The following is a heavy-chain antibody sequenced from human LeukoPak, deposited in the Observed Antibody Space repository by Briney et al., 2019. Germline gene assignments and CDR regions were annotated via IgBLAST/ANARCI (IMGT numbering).Heavy chain of an antibody. D-gene: IGHD6-19*01. CDR3: ARGGWYSDGMDV. Sequence: PGGSLRLSCAASGFTFSTYSMNWVRQAPGKGLEWVSSISSSSSYIYYADSVKGRFTISRDNAKNSLYLQMNSLRAEDTAVYYCARGGWYSDGMDVWGKGTTVTVSS. J-gene: IGHJ6*04. CDR1: GFTFSTYS. CDR2: ISSSSSYI. V-gene: IGHV3-21*01.